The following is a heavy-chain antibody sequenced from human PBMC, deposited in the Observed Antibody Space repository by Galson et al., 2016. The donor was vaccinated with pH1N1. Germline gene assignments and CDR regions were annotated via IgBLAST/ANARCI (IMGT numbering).Heavy chain of an antibody. J-gene: IGHJ6*02. D-gene: IGHD6-19*01. CDR2: TSYDGSNK. CDR1: GFTFSTYA. Sequence: SLRLSCAASGFTFSTYAMHWVRQAPGKGLEWVALTSYDGSNKYYADSVKGRFTISRDNSKHTLYLEMNSLRAEDTAVYYCARETPYSSGWGYYYGMDAWGQGTTVTVSS. CDR3: ARETPYSSGWGYYYGMDA. V-gene: IGHV3-30-3*01.